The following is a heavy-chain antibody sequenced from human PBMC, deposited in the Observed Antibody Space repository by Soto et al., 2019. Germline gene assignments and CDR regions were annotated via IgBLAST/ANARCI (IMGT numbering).Heavy chain of an antibody. CDR2: VYYSGST. Sequence: SETLSLTCTVPGASISSSYWSWIRQSPGKGLEWIGYVYYSGSTNYNPSLKSRVTISVDTSKNQFSLKLSSVTAADTAVYYCARGYYDSRGQSNTFDIWGQGTMVT. V-gene: IGHV4-59*01. J-gene: IGHJ3*02. CDR1: GASISSSY. CDR3: ARGYYDSRGQSNTFDI. D-gene: IGHD3-22*01.